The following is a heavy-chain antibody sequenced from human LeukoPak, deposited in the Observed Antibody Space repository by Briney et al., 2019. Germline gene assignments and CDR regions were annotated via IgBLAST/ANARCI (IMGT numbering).Heavy chain of an antibody. Sequence: ASVKVSCKASGGTFSSYAISWVRQAPGQGLEWMGGIIPIFGTANYAQKFQGRVTITADESTSTAYMELSSLRSEDTAVYYCAREWVKVSRSGYYGMDVWGQGTTVTVSS. V-gene: IGHV1-69*13. D-gene: IGHD3-10*01. CDR2: IIPIFGTA. CDR3: AREWVKVSRSGYYGMDV. CDR1: GGTFSSYA. J-gene: IGHJ6*02.